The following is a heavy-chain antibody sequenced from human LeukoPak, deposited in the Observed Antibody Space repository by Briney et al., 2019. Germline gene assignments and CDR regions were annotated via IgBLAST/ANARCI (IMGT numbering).Heavy chain of an antibody. Sequence: SETLSLTCTVSGDSISSSGYYWSWIRQPPGKGLEWIGYIYHTGSTSYKPSLESRVTMSPDRSKNQVSLKLSSVTAADTAVYYCAGYCSTTSCSPYAFDIWGQGTMVTVSS. CDR2: IYHTGST. V-gene: IGHV4-30-2*01. D-gene: IGHD2-2*01. CDR3: AGYCSTTSCSPYAFDI. CDR1: GDSISSSGYY. J-gene: IGHJ3*02.